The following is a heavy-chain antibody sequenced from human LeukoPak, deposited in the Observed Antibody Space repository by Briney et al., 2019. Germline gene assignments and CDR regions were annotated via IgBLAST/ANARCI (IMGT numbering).Heavy chain of an antibody. V-gene: IGHV4-59*01. CDR2: VYFSGGT. CDR1: GGSIGSYY. J-gene: IGHJ2*01. Sequence: KPSETLSLTCTVSGGSIGSYYWSWIRQPPGKGLEWIGYVYFSGGTNYNPSLESRVTISVDTSKNLFSLRLKSVTAADTAVYYCARDAPYDVLTGYTPGYWYFDLWGRGTLVTVSS. CDR3: ARDAPYDVLTGYTPGYWYFDL. D-gene: IGHD3-9*01.